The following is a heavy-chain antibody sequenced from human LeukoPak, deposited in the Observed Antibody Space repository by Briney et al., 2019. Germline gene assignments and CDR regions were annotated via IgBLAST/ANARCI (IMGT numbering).Heavy chain of an antibody. J-gene: IGHJ4*02. CDR2: ISASGGTT. D-gene: IGHD2-15*01. CDR3: AKDPSGGYCSGGSCYS. Sequence: PGGSLRLSCAASGFTFSNYGMSWVRQAPGKGLEWVSLISASGGTTYYADSVKGRFTISRDNSKNTLYLQMNSLRAEDTAVYYCAKDPSGGYCSGGSCYSWGQGTLVTVSS. CDR1: GFTFSNYG. V-gene: IGHV3-23*01.